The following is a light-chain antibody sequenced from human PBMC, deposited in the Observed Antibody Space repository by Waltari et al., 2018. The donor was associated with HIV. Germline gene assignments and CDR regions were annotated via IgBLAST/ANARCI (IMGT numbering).Light chain of an antibody. CDR1: QSVSSY. CDR2: DAS. V-gene: IGKV3-11*01. J-gene: IGKJ2*01. Sequence: EIVLTQSPATLSLSPGERATLSCRASQSVSSYLAWYQQKPGQAPRLLIYDASNRATGIPARFSGSGSGTDFTLTISSLEPEDCAVYYCQQRSNLPYTFGQGTKLEIK. CDR3: QQRSNLPYT.